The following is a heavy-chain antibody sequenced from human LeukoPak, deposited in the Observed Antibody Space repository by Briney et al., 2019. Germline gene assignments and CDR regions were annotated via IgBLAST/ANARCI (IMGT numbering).Heavy chain of an antibody. V-gene: IGHV1-46*01. D-gene: IGHD2-21*01. CDR1: GYTSTSYF. CDR3: ARGHDAREYSGGDY. CDR2: INPRGGST. Sequence: ASVKVSCKASGYTSTSYFINWVRQAPGQGLEWMGVINPRGGSTGYAQRFQGRVTVTRDTSTTTVYMELSSLRSEDTAVYYCARGHDAREYSGGDYWGQGTLVTVSS. J-gene: IGHJ4*02.